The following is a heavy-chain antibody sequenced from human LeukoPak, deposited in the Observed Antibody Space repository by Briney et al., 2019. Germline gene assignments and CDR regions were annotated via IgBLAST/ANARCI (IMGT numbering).Heavy chain of an antibody. V-gene: IGHV3-66*01. CDR2: IYSGGST. Sequence: GGSLRLSCAASGFTFSSYSMNWVRQAPGKGLEWVSVIYSGGSTYYADSVKGRFTISRDNSKNTLYLQMNSLRAEDTAVYYCATEVLWFGRFAPGRYYGMDVWGQGTTVTVSS. J-gene: IGHJ6*02. CDR3: ATEVLWFGRFAPGRYYGMDV. D-gene: IGHD3-10*01. CDR1: GFTFSSYS.